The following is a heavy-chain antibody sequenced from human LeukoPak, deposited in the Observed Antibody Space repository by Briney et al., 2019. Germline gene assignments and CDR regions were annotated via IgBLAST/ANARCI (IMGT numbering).Heavy chain of an antibody. CDR3: ARSPSRGYSGYDLDY. V-gene: IGHV1-2*02. J-gene: IGHJ4*02. CDR2: INPNSGGT. Sequence: ASVKVSCKASGYTFTGYYMHWVRQAPGQGLEWMGWINPNSGGTNYAQKFQGRVTMTRDTSISTAYMELSRLRSDDTAVYYCARSPSRGYSGYDLDYWGQGTLVTASS. D-gene: IGHD5-12*01. CDR1: GYTFTGYY.